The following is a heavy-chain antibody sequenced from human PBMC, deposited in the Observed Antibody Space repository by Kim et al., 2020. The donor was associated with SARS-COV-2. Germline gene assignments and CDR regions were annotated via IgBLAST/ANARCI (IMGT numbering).Heavy chain of an antibody. Sequence: NYAQKLQGRVTMTTDTSTSTAYMELRSLRSDDTAVYYCAREIVGPYYFDYWGQGTLVTVSS. D-gene: IGHD1-26*01. CDR3: AREIVGPYYFDY. V-gene: IGHV1-18*01. J-gene: IGHJ4*02.